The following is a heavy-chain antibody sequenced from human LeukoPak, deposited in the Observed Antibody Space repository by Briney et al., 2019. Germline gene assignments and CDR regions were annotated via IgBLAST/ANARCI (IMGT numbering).Heavy chain of an antibody. V-gene: IGHV1-69*02. D-gene: IGHD2-21*01. J-gene: IGHJ6*03. Sequence: ASVKVSCKASGGTFSSYTISWVRQAPGQGLEWMGRIIPILGIANYAQKFQGRVTITADKSTSTAYMELSSLRSEDTAVYYCASHNRGGDCYYYHYYYMDAWGKGNTVTVSS. CDR3: ASHNRGGDCYYYHYYYMDA. CDR1: GGTFSSYT. CDR2: IIPILGIA.